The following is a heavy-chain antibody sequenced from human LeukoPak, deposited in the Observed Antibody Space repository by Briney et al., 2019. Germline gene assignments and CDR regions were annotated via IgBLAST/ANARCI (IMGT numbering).Heavy chain of an antibody. D-gene: IGHD3-9*01. CDR2: ITGGGSGI. J-gene: IGHJ4*02. Sequence: PGASLRLSCAASGFTFSNYAMSWVRQAPGKGLEWVSAITGGGSGIYYADSMKSRFTISRDNSKNTLYLQINSLRAEDTAVYYCAKWGDYDVLTDYYVSDYWGQGTLVTVSS. V-gene: IGHV3-23*01. CDR3: AKWGDYDVLTDYYVSDY. CDR1: GFTFSNYA.